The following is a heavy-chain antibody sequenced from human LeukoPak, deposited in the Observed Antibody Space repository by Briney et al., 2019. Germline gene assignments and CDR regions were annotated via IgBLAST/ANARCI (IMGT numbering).Heavy chain of an antibody. CDR2: INHSGST. CDR1: GGSFSGYY. CDR3: AGPGAPVRRIAARPNYYYGMDV. Sequence: SETLSLTCAVYGGSFSGYYWSWVRQPPGKGLEWIGEINHSGSTNYNPSLKSRVTISVDTSKNQFSLKLSSATAADTAVYYCAGPGAPVRRIAARPNYYYGMDVWGQGTTVTVSS. D-gene: IGHD6-6*01. V-gene: IGHV4-34*01. J-gene: IGHJ6*02.